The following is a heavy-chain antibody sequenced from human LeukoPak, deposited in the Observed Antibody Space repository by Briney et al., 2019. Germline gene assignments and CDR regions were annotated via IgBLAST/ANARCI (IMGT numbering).Heavy chain of an antibody. D-gene: IGHD3-3*01. CDR3: ARDSSVLRFLEWLLPFDP. V-gene: IGHV1-2*02. J-gene: IGHJ5*02. Sequence: GASVKVSCKASGYTFTGYYMHWVRQAPGQGLEWMGWINPNSGGTNYAQKFQGRVTMTRDTSISTAYMELSRLRSDDTAVYYCARDSSVLRFLEWLLPFDPWGQGTLVTVSS. CDR2: INPNSGGT. CDR1: GYTFTGYY.